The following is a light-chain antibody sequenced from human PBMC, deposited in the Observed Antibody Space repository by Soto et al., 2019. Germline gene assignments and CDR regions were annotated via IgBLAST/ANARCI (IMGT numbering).Light chain of an antibody. Sequence: EIVLTQSPGTLSLSPGERATLSCRASQSVSSNNLAWYHQKPGQTPRLLIYGVSSRATGIPDRFSGSGSGTDFTLTISRLEPEDFAVYYCQQYDNSITFGQGTRLEIE. J-gene: IGKJ5*01. V-gene: IGKV3-20*01. CDR2: GVS. CDR3: QQYDNSIT. CDR1: QSVSSNN.